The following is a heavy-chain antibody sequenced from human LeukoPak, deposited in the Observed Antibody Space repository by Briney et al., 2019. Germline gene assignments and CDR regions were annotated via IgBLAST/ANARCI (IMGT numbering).Heavy chain of an antibody. J-gene: IGHJ4*02. D-gene: IGHD3-10*01. CDR2: IDPSGGGT. V-gene: IGHV1-46*04. CDR1: GYTFTSYY. CDR3: ASLGSGSSPIIDFDH. Sequence: ASVKVSCKASGYTFTSYYIHWVRQAPGEGLEWLGIIDPSGGGTTYAQKLQGRVTMTRDTSTSTVYMDLSGLRSEDTAVYYCASLGSGSSPIIDFDHWGQGTLVTVSS.